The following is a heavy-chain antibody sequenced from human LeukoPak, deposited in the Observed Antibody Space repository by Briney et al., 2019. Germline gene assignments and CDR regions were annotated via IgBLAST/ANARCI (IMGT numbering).Heavy chain of an antibody. J-gene: IGHJ4*02. CDR1: GFTFSSHW. Sequence: GGSLRLSCAASGFTFSSHWMHWVRQAPGKGLVWVSFINNDGGVTSYADSVKGRFTISRDNSRNTLYLQMNSLRAEDTAVYYCASRFRITIFGVVIPPFDYWGQGTLVTVSS. CDR2: INNDGGVT. CDR3: ASRFRITIFGVVIPPFDY. D-gene: IGHD3-3*01. V-gene: IGHV3-74*01.